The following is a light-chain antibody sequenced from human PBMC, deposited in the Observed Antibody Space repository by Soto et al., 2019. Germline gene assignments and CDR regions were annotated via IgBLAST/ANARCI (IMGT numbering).Light chain of an antibody. CDR3: QQRSNWPVT. J-gene: IGKJ3*01. V-gene: IGKV3-11*01. CDR2: GAS. Sequence: EIVMTQSPATLSVSPGERATLSCRASQSVSSNLAWYQQKPGQPPRLLIYGASNRATGIPARFSGSGSGTDFTLTISSLEPEDFAVYYCQQRSNWPVTFGPGTKVDI. CDR1: QSVSSN.